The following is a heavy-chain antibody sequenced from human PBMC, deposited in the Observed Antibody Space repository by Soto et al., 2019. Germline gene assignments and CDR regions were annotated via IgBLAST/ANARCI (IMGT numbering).Heavy chain of an antibody. J-gene: IGHJ4*02. D-gene: IGHD5-18*01. CDR1: KDNLNNYW. CDR3: AISRTHVDTHYFGR. CDR2: IDPSDSQT. Sequence: PGEALKISWKLSKDNLNNYWIAWVRELPGKGLEWRGRIDPSDSQTIYSPSFQSHVTISADKSSSTAYLQWGSLTASDTAMFYCAISRTHVDTHYFGRWGQGNQVPLS. V-gene: IGHV5-10-1*01.